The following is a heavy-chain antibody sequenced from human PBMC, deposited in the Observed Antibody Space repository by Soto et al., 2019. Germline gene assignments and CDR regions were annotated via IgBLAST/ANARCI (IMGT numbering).Heavy chain of an antibody. CDR3: ARGYCSSTICYIWDNWFDP. V-gene: IGHV4-59*01. CDR1: GGSISSYY. J-gene: IGHJ5*02. CDR2: IYYSGRT. D-gene: IGHD2-2*02. Sequence: PSETLSLTCTVSGGSISSYYWSWIRQPPGKGLKWIGYIYYSGRTNYNPSLKSRVTISVDTSKNQFSLKLSSVTAADTAVYYCARGYCSSTICYIWDNWFDPWGQGTLVTVSS.